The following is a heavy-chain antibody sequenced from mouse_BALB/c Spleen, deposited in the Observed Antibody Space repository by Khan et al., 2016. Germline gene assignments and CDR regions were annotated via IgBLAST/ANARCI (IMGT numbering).Heavy chain of an antibody. Sequence: QIQLVQSGPELKKPGETVRISCKASGYTFTNYGMNWVKQAPGKGLKWMGWINTYTGEPTYADDFKGRFAFSLETSASTAYLQINNLKNEDTATYWSARPDYGSSRGFAYWGQGTLVTVSA. CDR3: ARPDYGSSRGFAY. V-gene: IGHV9-3-1*01. CDR1: GYTFTNYG. CDR2: INTYTGEP. J-gene: IGHJ3*01. D-gene: IGHD1-1*01.